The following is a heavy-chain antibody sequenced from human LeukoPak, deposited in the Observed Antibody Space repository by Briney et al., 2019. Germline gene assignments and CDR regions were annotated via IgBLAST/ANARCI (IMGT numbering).Heavy chain of an antibody. CDR2: ISGSGGST. V-gene: IGHV3-23*01. CDR1: GFTFSSYA. CDR3: AKSYASGSFYDY. Sequence: GGSLRLSCAASGFTFSSYAMSWVRQAPGKGLVWVSGISGSGGSTYYADSVKGRFTISRDNSKNTVSLQMNNLRADDTAVYYCAKSYASGSFYDYWGQGTLVTVSS. D-gene: IGHD3-10*01. J-gene: IGHJ4*02.